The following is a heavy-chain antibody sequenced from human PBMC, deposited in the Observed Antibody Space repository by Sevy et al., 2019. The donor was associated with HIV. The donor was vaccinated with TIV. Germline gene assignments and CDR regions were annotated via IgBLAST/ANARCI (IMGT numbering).Heavy chain of an antibody. V-gene: IGHV4-59*01. CDR1: GGSISSYY. D-gene: IGHD5-18*01. CDR3: ASVNPGQYNYYYYGMDV. CDR2: IYYSGST. Sequence: SETLSLTCTVSGGSISSYYWSWIRQPPGKGLEWIGYIYYSGSTNYNPSLKSPVTISVDTSKNQFSLKLGSVTAADTAVYYCASVNPGQYNYYYYGMDVWGQGTTVTVSS. J-gene: IGHJ6*02.